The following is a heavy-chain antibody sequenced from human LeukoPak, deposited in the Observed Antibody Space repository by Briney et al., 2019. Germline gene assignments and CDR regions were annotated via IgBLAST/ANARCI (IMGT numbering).Heavy chain of an antibody. CDR2: INPNGSST. Sequence: ASVNVSCKASGYTFTNYYMHWVRQAPGQGLEWMGLINPNGSSTNYAQKFRGRVTMTRDTSTTTVYMELSSLRSEDTAVYYCAREESGGYFDYWGQGTLVTVSS. V-gene: IGHV1-46*01. J-gene: IGHJ4*02. CDR1: GYTFTNYY. CDR3: AREESGGYFDY. D-gene: IGHD2-8*02.